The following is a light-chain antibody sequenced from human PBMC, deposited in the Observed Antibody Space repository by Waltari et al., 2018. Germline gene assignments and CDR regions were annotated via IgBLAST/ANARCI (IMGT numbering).Light chain of an antibody. CDR1: SSNIASAF. CDR3: AAWDDSLSGPGV. CDR2: RNN. Sequence: QSVLTQPPSASGTPGQRVTISCSGSSSNIASAFLYWYQQPPGTAPKLPVYRNNQRPSGVPDRFSGSKSGTSASLAISGLRSEDEADYYCAAWDDSLSGPGVFGGGTKLTVL. V-gene: IGLV1-47*01. J-gene: IGLJ3*02.